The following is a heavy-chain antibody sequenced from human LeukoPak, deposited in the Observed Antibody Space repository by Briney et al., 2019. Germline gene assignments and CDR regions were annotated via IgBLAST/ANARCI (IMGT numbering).Heavy chain of an antibody. CDR3: AREPRGYSSRGPAFDI. CDR2: IYYSGST. V-gene: IGHV4-30-4*01. Sequence: PSETLSLTCTVSGGSISSGDYYWSWIRQPPGKGLEWIGYIYYSGSTYYNPSLKSRVTISVDTSKNQFSLKLSSVTAADTAVYYCAREPRGYSSRGPAFDIWGQGTMVTVSS. CDR1: GGSISSGDYY. J-gene: IGHJ3*02. D-gene: IGHD5-18*01.